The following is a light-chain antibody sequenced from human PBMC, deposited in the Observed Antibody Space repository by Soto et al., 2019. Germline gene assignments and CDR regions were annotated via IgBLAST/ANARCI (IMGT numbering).Light chain of an antibody. V-gene: IGKV3-20*01. Sequence: EIVLTQSPGTLSLSPGERATLSCRSSPSVSSSYLARYQHKPLQAPRLLIYDASTRATGIPDRFSGSGSGTDFTLTISRLEPEEFAVYFCQQYNIWPQTFGQGTKVDI. CDR2: DAS. CDR3: QQYNIWPQT. J-gene: IGKJ1*01. CDR1: PSVSSSY.